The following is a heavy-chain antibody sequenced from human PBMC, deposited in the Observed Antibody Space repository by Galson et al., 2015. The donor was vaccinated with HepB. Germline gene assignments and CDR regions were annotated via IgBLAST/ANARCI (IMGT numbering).Heavy chain of an antibody. CDR1: GFTFSSYA. D-gene: IGHD3-22*01. CDR3: ARGGVTMIVVDMAGQIDY. Sequence: LRLSCAASGFTFSSYAVHWVRQAPGKGLEWVAVISYDGSNKYYADSVKGRLTISRDNSKNTLYLQMNSLRAEGTAVYYCARGGVTMIVVDMAGQIDYWGQGTLVTVSS. V-gene: IGHV3-30-3*01. J-gene: IGHJ4*02. CDR2: ISYDGSNK.